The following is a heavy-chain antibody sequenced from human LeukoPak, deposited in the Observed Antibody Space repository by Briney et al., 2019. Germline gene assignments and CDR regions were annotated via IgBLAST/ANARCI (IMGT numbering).Heavy chain of an antibody. D-gene: IGHD3-10*01. J-gene: IGHJ3*02. Sequence: ASVTVSCTASGYTFINYGISWVRQAPGQGLDWMGWINVYNSNTYYAQKFQDRVTMTTDRSKYTTYLELQSLRFSDNAAYYCEGGMVRGVIMVNYFDTWGQGTMVTVYS. CDR2: INVYNSNT. V-gene: IGHV1-18*01. CDR1: GYTFINYG. CDR3: EGGMVRGVIMVNYFDT.